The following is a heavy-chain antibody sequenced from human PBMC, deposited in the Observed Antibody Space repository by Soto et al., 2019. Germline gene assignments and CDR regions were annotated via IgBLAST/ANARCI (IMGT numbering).Heavy chain of an antibody. CDR1: GFTFSGYS. D-gene: IGHD3-16*01. V-gene: IGHV3-21*01. CDR2: ISSSSSYI. Sequence: EVQLVESGGGLVKPGGSLRLSCAASGFTFSGYSMNWVRQAPGKGLEWVSSISSSSSYIYYADSVKGRFTISRDNAKNSLYLQMNSLRAEDTAVYYCARAPSWGGAGHPFDYWGQGTLVTVSS. CDR3: ARAPSWGGAGHPFDY. J-gene: IGHJ4*02.